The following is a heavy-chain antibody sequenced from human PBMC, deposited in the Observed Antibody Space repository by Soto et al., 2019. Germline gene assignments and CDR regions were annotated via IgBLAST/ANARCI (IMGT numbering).Heavy chain of an antibody. J-gene: IGHJ4*02. V-gene: IGHV3-23*01. CDR2: ISGSGGST. Sequence: GGSLRLSCAASGFTFSSYAMSWVRQAPGKGLEWVSAISGSGGSTYYADSVKGRFTISRDNSKSTLFLEMNSLRAEDTGIYYCARHQDSSTWYIYPIDYWGQGTLVTVSS. D-gene: IGHD6-13*01. CDR1: GFTFSSYA. CDR3: ARHQDSSTWYIYPIDY.